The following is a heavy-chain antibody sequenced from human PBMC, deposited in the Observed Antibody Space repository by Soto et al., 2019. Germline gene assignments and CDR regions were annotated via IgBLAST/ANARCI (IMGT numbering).Heavy chain of an antibody. Sequence: SSETLSLTCTVSGGSISSYYWSWIRQPPGKGLEWIGYIYYSGSTNYNPSLKSRVTMSVDTSKNQFSLKVNSVTAADTAVYYCTRDMFPEPAAPRGRFDPWGQGTLVTVSS. CDR2: IYYSGST. CDR1: GGSISSYY. V-gene: IGHV4-59*01. D-gene: IGHD2-2*01. CDR3: TRDMFPEPAAPRGRFDP. J-gene: IGHJ5*02.